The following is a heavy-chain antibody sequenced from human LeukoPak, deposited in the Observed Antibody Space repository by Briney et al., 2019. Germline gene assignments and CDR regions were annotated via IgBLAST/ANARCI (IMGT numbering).Heavy chain of an antibody. CDR1: GFTFRNYE. CDR3: ARGIYGDPVAFDY. D-gene: IGHD4/OR15-4a*01. CDR2: ISASGGAI. J-gene: IGHJ4*02. V-gene: IGHV3-48*03. Sequence: GGSLRLSCEASGFTFRNYEMNWVRQAPGKGLEWVSYISASGGAIYYADSVTGRFTISRDNAKNTVYLQMNSLRNEDTAVYYCARGIYGDPVAFDYWGQGTLVTVSS.